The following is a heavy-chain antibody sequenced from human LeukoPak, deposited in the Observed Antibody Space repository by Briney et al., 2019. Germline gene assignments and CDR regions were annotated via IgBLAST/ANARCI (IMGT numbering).Heavy chain of an antibody. D-gene: IGHD6-13*01. CDR1: GITFTDYW. CDR2: INSDGSST. CDR3: AKGSSSSPRNWFDP. J-gene: IGHJ5*02. V-gene: IGHV3-74*01. Sequence: SGGSLRLSCGASGITFTDYWMHWVRQAPGKGLVWVSRINSDGSSTIYADSVKGRFTISRDNAKNTLYLQMNSLRAEDTAVYYCAKGSSSSPRNWFDPWGQGTLVTVSS.